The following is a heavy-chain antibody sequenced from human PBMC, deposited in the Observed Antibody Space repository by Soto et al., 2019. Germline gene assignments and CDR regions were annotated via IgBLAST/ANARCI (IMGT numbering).Heavy chain of an antibody. CDR3: ARSGVTGIVIPSHWFDP. J-gene: IGHJ5*02. D-gene: IGHD2-21*02. CDR2: LSSSGST. Sequence: PSETLSLTCTVSGDSIGGVGYWSWIRQFPGRGLEWIGCLSSSGSTYYNTALNNRISLSLDTSQNQFSLKLLSVTAADTAIYYCARSGVTGIVIPSHWFDPWGQGTLVTVS. V-gene: IGHV4-31*03. CDR1: GDSIGGVGY.